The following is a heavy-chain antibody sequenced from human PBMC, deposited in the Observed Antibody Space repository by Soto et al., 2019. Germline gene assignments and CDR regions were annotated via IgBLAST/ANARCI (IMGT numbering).Heavy chain of an antibody. D-gene: IGHD3-3*01. Sequence: QVQLVESGGGVVQPGRSLRLSCAASGFTFSSYGMHWVRQAPGKGLEWVAVIWYDGSNKYYADSVKGRFTISRDNSKNTLYLQMNSLRAEETAVYYCARDFRITIFGVVHRYAMDVWGQGTTVTVSS. CDR2: IWYDGSNK. J-gene: IGHJ6*02. V-gene: IGHV3-33*01. CDR3: ARDFRITIFGVVHRYAMDV. CDR1: GFTFSSYG.